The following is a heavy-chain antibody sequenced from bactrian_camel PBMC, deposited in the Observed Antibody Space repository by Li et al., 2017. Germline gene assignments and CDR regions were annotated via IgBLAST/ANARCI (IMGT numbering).Heavy chain of an antibody. V-gene: IGHV3S1*01. CDR2: IDTGDATA. Sequence: HVQLVESGGGSVEAGGSLRLSCPASLYVYSSYCMGWFRQAPGKEREAVASIDTGDATATCADSVKGRFTISLDKAEQTLYLEMNNLKFEDTAMYYCAAGDRSPLCDFASGSYNYWGQGTQVTVS. CDR3: AAGDRSPLCDFASGSYNY. D-gene: IGHD3*01. CDR1: LYVYSSYC. J-gene: IGHJ4*01.